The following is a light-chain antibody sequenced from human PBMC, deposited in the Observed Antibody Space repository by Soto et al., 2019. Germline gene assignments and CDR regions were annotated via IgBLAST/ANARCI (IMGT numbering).Light chain of an antibody. CDR1: QSVSSN. CDR3: QQYNNWPRT. J-gene: IGKJ1*01. V-gene: IGKV3-15*01. CDR2: GAS. Sequence: EIVMTQSPATLSVSPGERATLSCRASQSVSSNLAWYQQKRGQAPRLLIHGASTRATGIPARFSGSGSGTEFTLPISSLQSEDFAVYYCQQYNNWPRTFGQGTKVEIK.